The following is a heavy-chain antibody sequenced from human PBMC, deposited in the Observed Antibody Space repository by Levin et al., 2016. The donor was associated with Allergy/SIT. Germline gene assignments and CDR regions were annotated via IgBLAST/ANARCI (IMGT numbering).Heavy chain of an antibody. Sequence: VRQAPGKGLEWVSAISGSGGSTYYADSVKGRFTISRDNSKNTPYLQMNSLRAEDTAVYYCAKDSFYYGSGSYTESFDIWGQGTMVTVSS. CDR3: AKDSFYYGSGSYTESFDI. D-gene: IGHD3-10*01. V-gene: IGHV3-23*01. CDR2: ISGSGGST. J-gene: IGHJ3*02.